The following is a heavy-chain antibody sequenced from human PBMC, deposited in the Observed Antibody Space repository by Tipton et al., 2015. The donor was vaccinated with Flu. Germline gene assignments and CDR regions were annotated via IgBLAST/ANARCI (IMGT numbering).Heavy chain of an antibody. CDR3: AKGGHDYGDQLDY. Sequence: GSLRLSCAASGFTFSSYSMNWVRQAPGKGLEWVSSISSSSSYIYYADSVKGRFTISRDNAKNSLYLQMNSLRAEDTALYYCAKGGHDYGDQLDYWGQGTLVTVSS. D-gene: IGHD4-17*01. J-gene: IGHJ4*02. CDR1: GFTFSSYS. V-gene: IGHV3-21*04. CDR2: ISSSSSYI.